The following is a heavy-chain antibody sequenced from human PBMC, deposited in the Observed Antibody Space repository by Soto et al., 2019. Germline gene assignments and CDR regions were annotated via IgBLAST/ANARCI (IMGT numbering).Heavy chain of an antibody. V-gene: IGHV3-23*01. CDR1: GFSISSYG. J-gene: IGHJ4*02. Sequence: EVQLLESGGGLVQPGGSLRLSCTASGFSISSYGMSWVRQAPGTGLEWVAAISGSSGSTYYADFVKGRFTIARDNSKSTVYLQLSSLRAEDSALYYCARGPPGYRDYWGQGTLVTVSS. D-gene: IGHD2-15*01. CDR3: ARGPPGYRDY. CDR2: ISGSSGST.